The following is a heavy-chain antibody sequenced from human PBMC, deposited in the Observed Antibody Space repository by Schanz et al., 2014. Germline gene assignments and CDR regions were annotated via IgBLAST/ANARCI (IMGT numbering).Heavy chain of an antibody. CDR1: GGTFSSFG. CDR2: ISPYNGNT. D-gene: IGHD5-12*01. V-gene: IGHV1-18*01. CDR3: ARDFSAYVGNYFDY. Sequence: VQLEQSGAEVKKPGSSVKVSCKASGGTFSSFGINWVRQAPGQGLEWVGWISPYNGNTNYAQKLQGRVTMTTDTSTSTSYMELTSLRFDDTAVYYCARDFSAYVGNYFDYWGQGTLVTVSS. J-gene: IGHJ4*02.